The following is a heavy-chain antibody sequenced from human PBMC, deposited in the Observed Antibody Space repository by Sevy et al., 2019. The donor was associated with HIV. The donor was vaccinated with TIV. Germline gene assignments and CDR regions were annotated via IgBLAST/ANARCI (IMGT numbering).Heavy chain of an antibody. D-gene: IGHD3-10*01. Sequence: GESLKISCAASGFTFRSYGMHWVRQAPGKGLEWVAFIRYDGSTKYYADSVKGRITISRDNSKNTLYLQMNSLRGDDTSLYYCAKGLGMVQGALLSDDIWGQGTMVTVSS. V-gene: IGHV3-30*02. CDR2: IRYDGSTK. J-gene: IGHJ3*02. CDR3: AKGLGMVQGALLSDDI. CDR1: GFTFRSYG.